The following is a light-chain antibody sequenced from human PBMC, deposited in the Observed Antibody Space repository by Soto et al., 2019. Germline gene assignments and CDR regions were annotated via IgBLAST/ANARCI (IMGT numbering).Light chain of an antibody. V-gene: IGLV2-8*01. CDR2: EVS. J-gene: IGLJ3*02. CDR3: SSYAGSNNLV. CDR1: SSDVGGYNY. Sequence: QSALTQPPSASGSPGQSVTISCTGTSSDVGGYNYVSWYQQHPGKAPKLMISEVSKRPSGVPDRFSGSKSGNTASLIVSGLQAEDEAYYYCSSYAGSNNLVFGGGTKLTVL.